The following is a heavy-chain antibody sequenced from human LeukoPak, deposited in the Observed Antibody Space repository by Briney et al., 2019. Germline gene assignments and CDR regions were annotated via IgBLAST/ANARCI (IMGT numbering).Heavy chain of an antibody. CDR1: GFILSSGA. Sequence: GGSLRLSCSASGFILSSGAMHWVRQAPGKGLEYISRISDDGGDTYYADSVKGRFTISRDTSKNTLYLQMSSLRTGDTAVYYCAKQAESSGSYHYWGRGTLVTVSS. J-gene: IGHJ4*02. CDR3: AKQAESSGSYHY. CDR2: ISDDGGDT. V-gene: IGHV3-64D*06. D-gene: IGHD3-22*01.